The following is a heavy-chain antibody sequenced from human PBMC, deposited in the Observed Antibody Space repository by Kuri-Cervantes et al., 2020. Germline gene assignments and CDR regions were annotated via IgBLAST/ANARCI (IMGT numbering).Heavy chain of an antibody. Sequence: ASVKVSCKASGGTFSSYAISWVRQAPGQGLEWMGWINPNSGGTNYAQKFQGRVTMTRDTSISTAYMELSRLRSDDTAVYYCARVWRSTSYAVWGQGTTVTVSS. CDR3: ARVWRSTSYAV. CDR2: INPNSGGT. J-gene: IGHJ6*02. D-gene: IGHD2-2*01. V-gene: IGHV1-2*02. CDR1: GGTFSSYA.